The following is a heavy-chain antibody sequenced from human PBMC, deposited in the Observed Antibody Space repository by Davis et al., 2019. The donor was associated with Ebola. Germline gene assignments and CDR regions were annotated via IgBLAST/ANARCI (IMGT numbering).Heavy chain of an antibody. V-gene: IGHV3-49*04. CDR1: GFIFSTYV. J-gene: IGHJ6*02. Sequence: GGSLRLSCSASGFIFSTYVMSWVRQAPGKGLEWVGFIRSKAYGGKTQYAASVKGRFTISRDDSKSIAYLQMNSLKTEDTAVYYCTRDLKQPPPSYYYGMDVWGQGTTVTVSS. D-gene: IGHD6-13*01. CDR3: TRDLKQPPPSYYYGMDV. CDR2: IRSKAYGGKT.